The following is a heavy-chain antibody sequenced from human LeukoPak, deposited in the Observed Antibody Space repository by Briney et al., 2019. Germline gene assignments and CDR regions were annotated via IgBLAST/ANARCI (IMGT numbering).Heavy chain of an antibody. CDR3: ARDHSDILISDY. D-gene: IGHD3-9*01. J-gene: IGHJ4*02. Sequence: GGSLRLSCAASGFTFSSDWMSWGREAPGKGVEGVANIKQDGSEKYYVDSVKGRFTISRDNAKNSLYLQMNSLRAEDTAVYYCARDHSDILISDYWGQGTLVTVSS. CDR1: GFTFSSDW. CDR2: IKQDGSEK. V-gene: IGHV3-7*03.